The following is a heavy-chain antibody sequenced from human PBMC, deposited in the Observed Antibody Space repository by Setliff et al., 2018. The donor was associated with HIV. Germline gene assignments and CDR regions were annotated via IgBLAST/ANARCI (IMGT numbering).Heavy chain of an antibody. CDR1: GYTFTAYG. D-gene: IGHD3-10*01. CDR3: ARSITTVVRGLDF. V-gene: IGHV1-69*10. J-gene: IGHJ4*02. CDR2: IIPALKVT. Sequence: SVKVSCKPSGYTFTAYGLSWVRQAPGQGLEWMGGIIPALKVTNYEQKFHGRVNITADKSTTTAYMELPSLRTEDTAIYYCARSITTVVRGLDFWGQGTLVTVSS.